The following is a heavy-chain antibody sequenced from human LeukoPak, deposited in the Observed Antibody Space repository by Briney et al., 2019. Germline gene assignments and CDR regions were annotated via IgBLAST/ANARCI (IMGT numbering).Heavy chain of an antibody. Sequence: QPGGSLRLSCAASGFTFSSYEMNWARQAPGKGLEWVSYISSSGSTTHYADSVKGRFTISRDNAKNSLYLQMNSLRAEDTAVYYCARDNYDSSGYYFDWGQGTLVTVSS. V-gene: IGHV3-48*03. CDR1: GFTFSSYE. CDR3: ARDNYDSSGYYFD. CDR2: ISSSGSTT. D-gene: IGHD3-22*01. J-gene: IGHJ4*02.